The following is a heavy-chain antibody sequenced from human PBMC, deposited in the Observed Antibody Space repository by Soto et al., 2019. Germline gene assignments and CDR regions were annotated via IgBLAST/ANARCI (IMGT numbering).Heavy chain of an antibody. D-gene: IGHD6-13*01. V-gene: IGHV4-59*12. CDR1: GGSISSYY. CDR3: ARGSRIAAAGTASWRDYYYYGMDV. J-gene: IGHJ6*02. Sequence: TLSLTCTVSGGSISSYYWSWIRQPPGKGLEWIGYIYYSGSTNYNPSLKSRVTISVDTSKNQFSLKLSSVTAADTAVYYCARGSRIAAAGTASWRDYYYYGMDVWGQGTTVTVSS. CDR2: IYYSGST.